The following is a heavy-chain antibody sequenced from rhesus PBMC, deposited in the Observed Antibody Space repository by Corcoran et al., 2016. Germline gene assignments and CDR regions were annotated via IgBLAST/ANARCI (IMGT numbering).Heavy chain of an antibody. D-gene: IGHD6S26*01. CDR2: INPYNGNT. Sequence: QVQLVQSGAEVKKPGSSVKVSCKASGYTFTDYYMHWVRQAPRQGLEWMEWINPYNGNTKYAQKSQGRVTMARDTSTSPAYMELSSLRSEDTAVYYCARGSSGWSGGGLDSWGQGVVVTVSS. J-gene: IGHJ6*01. CDR3: ARGSSGWSGGGLDS. V-gene: IGHV1S2*01. CDR1: GYTFTDYY.